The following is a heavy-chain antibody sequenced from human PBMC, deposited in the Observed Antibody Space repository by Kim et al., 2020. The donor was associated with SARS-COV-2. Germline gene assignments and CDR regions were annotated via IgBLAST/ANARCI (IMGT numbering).Heavy chain of an antibody. CDR1: GGSISSDGYY. Sequence: SETLSLTCTVSGGSISSDGYYWSWIRQLPGKGLEWIGYVFYSGNTYYNPSLESRLAILVDTSKNQFSLKLRSVTAADTAMCFCARGHNYGYNDYWGQGT. CDR3: ARGHNYGYNDY. CDR2: VFYSGNT. D-gene: IGHD1-20*01. V-gene: IGHV4-31*03. J-gene: IGHJ4*02.